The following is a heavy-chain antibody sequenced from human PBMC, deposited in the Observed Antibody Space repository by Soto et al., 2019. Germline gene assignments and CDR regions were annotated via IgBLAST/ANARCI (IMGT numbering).Heavy chain of an antibody. V-gene: IGHV3-21*01. CDR3: ARDLGIAARAGH. D-gene: IGHD6-6*01. Sequence: GGSLRLSCAASGFTFSSYSMNWVRQAPGKGLEWVSSISSSSSYIYYADSVKGRFTISRDNAKNSLYLQMNSLRAEDTAVYYCARDLGIAARAGHWGQGTLVTVSS. CDR1: GFTFSSYS. CDR2: ISSSSSYI. J-gene: IGHJ4*02.